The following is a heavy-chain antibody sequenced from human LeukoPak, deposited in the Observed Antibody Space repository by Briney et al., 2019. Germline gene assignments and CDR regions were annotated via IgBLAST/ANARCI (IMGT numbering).Heavy chain of an antibody. CDR1: GGSFGGYY. D-gene: IGHD2-15*01. Sequence: SETLSLTCAVYGGSFGGYYWSWIRQPPGKGLEWIGEINHSGSTNYNPSLKSRVTISVDTSKNQFSLKLSSVTAADTAVYYCARGPPVYCSGGSCYSDYFDYWGQGTLVTVSS. V-gene: IGHV4-34*01. J-gene: IGHJ4*02. CDR2: INHSGST. CDR3: ARGPPVYCSGGSCYSDYFDY.